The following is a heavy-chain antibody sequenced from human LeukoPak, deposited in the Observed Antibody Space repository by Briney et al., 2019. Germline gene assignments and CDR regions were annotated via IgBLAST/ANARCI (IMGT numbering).Heavy chain of an antibody. V-gene: IGHV4-59*01. Sequence: SETLSLTCTVSGGSISSYYWSWLRQPPGKGLEWIGYIYYSGSTNYNPSLKSRVTISVDTSKNQFSLKLSSVTAADTAVYYCARAVAGTTDYYGMDVWGQGTTVTVSS. J-gene: IGHJ6*02. CDR1: GGSISSYY. D-gene: IGHD6-19*01. CDR2: IYYSGST. CDR3: ARAVAGTTDYYGMDV.